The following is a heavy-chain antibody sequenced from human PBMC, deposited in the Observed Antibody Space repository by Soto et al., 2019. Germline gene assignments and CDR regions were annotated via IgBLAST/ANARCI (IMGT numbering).Heavy chain of an antibody. Sequence: QVQLVQSGAEVKKPGASVKVSCKTSGYTFTSYDIHWVRQATGQGPEWMGWMNPYSSNTVYAQKFKGRIIMTRNTSMSTAYMELSSLRSEETAVYYCASTRFGAVAGTWGQGTLVTVSS. D-gene: IGHD6-19*01. CDR1: GYTFTSYD. V-gene: IGHV1-8*01. CDR2: MNPYSSNT. J-gene: IGHJ5*02. CDR3: ASTRFGAVAGT.